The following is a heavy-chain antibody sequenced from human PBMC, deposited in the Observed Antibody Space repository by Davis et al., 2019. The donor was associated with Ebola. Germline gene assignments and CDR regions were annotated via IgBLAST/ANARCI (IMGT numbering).Heavy chain of an antibody. J-gene: IGHJ6*02. CDR2: NSRENDNI. CDR1: GFTFSAYS. Sequence: GESLKISCSASGFTFSAYSMNWVRQAPGKDLEWISYNSRENDNIWYADSVKGRFTISRDNSKNTLYLQMNSLRAEDTAVYYCAKDLGYSYGYNYYYGMDVWGQGTTVTVSS. CDR3: AKDLGYSYGYNYYYGMDV. V-gene: IGHV3-48*01. D-gene: IGHD5-18*01.